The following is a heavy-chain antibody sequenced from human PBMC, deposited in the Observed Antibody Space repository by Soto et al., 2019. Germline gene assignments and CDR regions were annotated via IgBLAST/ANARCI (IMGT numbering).Heavy chain of an antibody. CDR3: ARGFGSGYSDRYYFDY. Sequence: PSETLSLTCAVYGGSFSGYYWSWIRQPPGKGLEWIGEINHSGSTNYNPSLKSRVTISVDTSKNQLSLKLSSVTAADTAVYYCARGFGSGYSDRYYFDYWGQGTLVTVSS. D-gene: IGHD3-22*01. J-gene: IGHJ4*02. CDR1: GGSFSGYY. V-gene: IGHV4-34*01. CDR2: INHSGST.